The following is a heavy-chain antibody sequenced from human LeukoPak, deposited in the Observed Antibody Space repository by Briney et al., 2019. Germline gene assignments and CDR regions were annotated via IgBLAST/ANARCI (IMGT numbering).Heavy chain of an antibody. Sequence: ASVKVSCKASGYTFTGYYMHWVRQAPGQGLEWMGWINPNSGGTNYAQKFQGRVTMTRDTSISTAYMELSRLRSDDTAVYYCAKGYSNYWPYNWFDPWGQGTLVTVSS. D-gene: IGHD1-7*01. J-gene: IGHJ5*02. CDR2: INPNSGGT. CDR1: GYTFTGYY. CDR3: AKGYSNYWPYNWFDP. V-gene: IGHV1-2*02.